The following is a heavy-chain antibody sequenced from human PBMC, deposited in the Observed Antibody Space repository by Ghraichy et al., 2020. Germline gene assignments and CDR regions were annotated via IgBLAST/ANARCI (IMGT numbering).Heavy chain of an antibody. J-gene: IGHJ4*02. CDR3: ARTSLGYCSSTTCPGDY. Sequence: GGSLRLSCAASGFTFSSYWMHWVRQAPGKGLVWVSRINSDGSSTSYADSVKGRFTISRDNAKNTLYLQMNSLRAEDTAVYYCARTSLGYCSSTTCPGDYWGQGTLVTVSS. D-gene: IGHD2-2*01. V-gene: IGHV3-74*01. CDR2: INSDGSST. CDR1: GFTFSSYW.